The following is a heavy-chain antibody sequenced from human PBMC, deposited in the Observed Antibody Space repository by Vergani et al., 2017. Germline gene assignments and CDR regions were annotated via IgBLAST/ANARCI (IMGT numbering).Heavy chain of an antibody. Sequence: EVQLVESGGGLVQPGGSLRLSCAASGFTFSSYSMNLVRQAPGKGLEWVSYISSSSSTIYYADSVKGRFTISRDNAKNSLYLQMNSLSAEDTAVYYCARDGDFWSAYFSSTNWFDPWGQGTLVTVSS. CDR2: ISSSSSTI. CDR3: ARDGDFWSAYFSSTNWFDP. J-gene: IGHJ5*02. V-gene: IGHV3-48*01. CDR1: GFTFSSYS. D-gene: IGHD3-3*01.